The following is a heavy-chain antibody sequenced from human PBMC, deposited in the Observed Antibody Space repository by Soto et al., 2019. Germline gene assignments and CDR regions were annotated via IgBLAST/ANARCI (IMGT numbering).Heavy chain of an antibody. CDR2: IYYSGST. V-gene: IGHV4-39*01. CDR1: GGSISSSSYY. J-gene: IGHJ6*02. CDR3: ARILPQYYDFWSGYWDYYGMDV. Sequence: QLQLQESGPGLVKPSETLSLTCTVSGGSISSSSYYWGWIRQPPGKGLEWIGSIYYSGSTYYNPSLKSRVTISVDTSKNQFSLKLSPVTAADTAVYYCARILPQYYDFWSGYWDYYGMDVWGQGTTVTVSS. D-gene: IGHD3-3*01.